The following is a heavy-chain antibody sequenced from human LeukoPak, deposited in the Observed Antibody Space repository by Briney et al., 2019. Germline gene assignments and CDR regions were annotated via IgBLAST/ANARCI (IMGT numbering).Heavy chain of an antibody. Sequence: EASVKVSCKASGYTFTSYYMHWVRQAPGQGLEWMGIINPSGGSTSYAQKFQGRVTMTRDTSTSTVYMELSSLRSEDTAVYYCARAQSDSSGYYYVGDYWGQGTLVTVSS. J-gene: IGHJ4*02. V-gene: IGHV1-46*03. CDR1: GYTFTSYY. CDR3: ARAQSDSSGYYYVGDY. D-gene: IGHD3-22*01. CDR2: INPSGGST.